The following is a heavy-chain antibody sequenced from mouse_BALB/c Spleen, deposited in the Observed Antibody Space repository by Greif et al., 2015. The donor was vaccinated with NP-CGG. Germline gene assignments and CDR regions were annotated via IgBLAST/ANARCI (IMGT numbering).Heavy chain of an antibody. J-gene: IGHJ3*01. Sequence: VQGVESGPGLVAPSQSLSITCTVSGFSLTSYGVHWVRQPPGKGLEWLGVIWAGGSTNYNSALMSRLSISKDNSKSXVFLKMNSLRADDTAMYCCARPYDWFACWGQGSLVTVSA. CDR1: GFSLTSYG. V-gene: IGHV2-9*02. CDR2: IWAGGST. CDR3: ARPYDWFAC. D-gene: IGHD1-1*01.